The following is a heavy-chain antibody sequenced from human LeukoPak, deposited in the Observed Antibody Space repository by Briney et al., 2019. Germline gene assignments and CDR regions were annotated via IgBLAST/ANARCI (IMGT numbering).Heavy chain of an antibody. J-gene: IGHJ4*02. CDR1: GFTVSSNY. V-gene: IGHV3-53*01. Sequence: PGGSLRLSCAASGFTVSSNYMSWVRQAPGKGLEWVSGINWNGGSTGYADSVKGRFTISRDNSKNTLYLQMNSLRAEDTAVYYCAKDSIRAIVGATTVDYWGQGTLVTVSS. CDR2: INWNGGST. D-gene: IGHD1-26*01. CDR3: AKDSIRAIVGATTVDY.